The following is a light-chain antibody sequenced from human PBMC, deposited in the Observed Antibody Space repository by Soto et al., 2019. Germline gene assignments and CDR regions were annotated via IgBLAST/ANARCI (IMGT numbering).Light chain of an antibody. V-gene: IGKV1-5*03. Sequence: DIRMTQSPSSVSASVGDRVTITCGASQGISSWLAWYQQKPGKAPKLLIYKASTLKSGVPSRFSGSGSGTEFTLTISSLQPDDFATYYCQHYNSYSEAFGQGTKVDI. CDR1: QGISSW. J-gene: IGKJ1*01. CDR2: KAS. CDR3: QHYNSYSEA.